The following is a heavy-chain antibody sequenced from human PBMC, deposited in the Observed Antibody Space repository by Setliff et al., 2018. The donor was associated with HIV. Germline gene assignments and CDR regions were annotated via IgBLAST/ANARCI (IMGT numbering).Heavy chain of an antibody. CDR2: IFPSDSET. D-gene: IGHD3-9*01. CDR3: TRHPLRPGIAGYFYFVDV. J-gene: IGHJ6*03. Sequence: GESLKISCKDSGYSFPNDWIGWVRQMPGKGLEWVAIIFPSDSETRYSPSFEGQVTISADRSINTVYLQWSSLRASDTAIYYCTRHPLRPGIAGYFYFVDVWGTGTTVTVSS. V-gene: IGHV5-51*01. CDR1: GYSFPNDW.